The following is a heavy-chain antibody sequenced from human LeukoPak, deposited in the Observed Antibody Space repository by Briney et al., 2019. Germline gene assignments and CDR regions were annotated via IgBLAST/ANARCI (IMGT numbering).Heavy chain of an antibody. CDR3: ARDSRGVVVAATPLDP. D-gene: IGHD2-15*01. J-gene: IGHJ5*02. Sequence: GGALRLSCAASGFTFSSYSMNWVRQAPGKGLECVSSNSSSSSYICYEDSVQGRFTISRDNAKNSLYLQMNSLRAEDTAVYYCARDSRGVVVAATPLDPWGQGTLVTVSS. V-gene: IGHV3-21*01. CDR1: GFTFSSYS. CDR2: NSSSSSYI.